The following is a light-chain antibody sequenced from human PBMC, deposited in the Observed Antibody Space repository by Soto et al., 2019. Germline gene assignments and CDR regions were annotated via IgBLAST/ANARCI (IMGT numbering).Light chain of an antibody. V-gene: IGKV1-5*01. CDR3: QHYNSYSEA. Sequence: DIQMTQSPSSLSASVGDRVTITCRASQSVSSYLSWYQQKPGNAPNLLIYAASNLQSGVPSRFSGSGSGTEFTLTISSLQPDDFATYYCQHYNSYSEAFGQGTKVDIK. CDR2: AAS. J-gene: IGKJ1*01. CDR1: QSVSSY.